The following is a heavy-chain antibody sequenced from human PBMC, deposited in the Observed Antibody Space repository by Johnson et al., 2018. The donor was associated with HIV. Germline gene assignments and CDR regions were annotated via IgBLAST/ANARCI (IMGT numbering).Heavy chain of an antibody. Sequence: VQLVESGGGVVQPGGSLRLSCAASGFTVSSNYMSWVRQAPGKGLEWVSVFYSGGNTYYADSVKGRFTISRDNSKNTLYLQMNSLRAEDTAVYYCARDATYYYDSSGYHDAFDIWGQGTMVTVSS. V-gene: IGHV3-66*02. CDR1: GFTVSSNY. CDR3: ARDATYYYDSSGYHDAFDI. CDR2: FYSGGNT. J-gene: IGHJ3*02. D-gene: IGHD3-22*01.